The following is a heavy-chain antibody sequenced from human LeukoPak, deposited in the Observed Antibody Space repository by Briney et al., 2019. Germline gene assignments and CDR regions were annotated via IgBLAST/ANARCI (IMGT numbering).Heavy chain of an antibody. Sequence: GGSLRLSCAASGFTVSSNYMSWVRQAPGKGLEWVSVIYSGGSTYYADSVKGRFTISRDNSKNTLYLQMNSLRAEDTAVYYCARFYDSSGYYYLYWGQGTLVTVSS. V-gene: IGHV3-66*01. CDR2: IYSGGST. CDR1: GFTVSSNY. CDR3: ARFYDSSGYYYLY. J-gene: IGHJ4*02. D-gene: IGHD3-22*01.